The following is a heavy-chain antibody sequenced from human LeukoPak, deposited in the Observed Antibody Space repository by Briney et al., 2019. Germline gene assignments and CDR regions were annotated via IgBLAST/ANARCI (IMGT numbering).Heavy chain of an antibody. V-gene: IGHV3-7*01. CDR2: IKQDGNEK. CDR3: AKSDYFDS. J-gene: IGHJ4*02. CDR1: GFTLSSYW. Sequence: PGGSLRLSCAASGFTLSSYWMSWVRQAPGKGLEWVANIKQDGNEKYYVDSVKGRFTISRDNAKNSLYLQMNSLRVEDTAVYYCAKSDYFDSWGQGTLVTVSS.